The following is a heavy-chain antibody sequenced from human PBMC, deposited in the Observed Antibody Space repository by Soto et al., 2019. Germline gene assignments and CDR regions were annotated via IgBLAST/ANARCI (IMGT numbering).Heavy chain of an antibody. D-gene: IGHD6-25*01. CDR1: GASISNYY. Sequence: SETLSLTCTVSGASISNYYWSWIRQPPGKGLECIGSFYYSGSTNYNPSLKSRVTISADTSKNQFSLKLSSVTAADTAVYYCARTLSAVTRDAFDVWGQGTLVT. CDR3: ARTLSAVTRDAFDV. V-gene: IGHV4-59*01. CDR2: FYYSGST. J-gene: IGHJ3*01.